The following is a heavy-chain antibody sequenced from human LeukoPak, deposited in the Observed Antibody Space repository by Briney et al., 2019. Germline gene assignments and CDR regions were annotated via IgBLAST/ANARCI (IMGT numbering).Heavy chain of an antibody. D-gene: IGHD3-22*01. J-gene: IGHJ4*02. CDR2: ISYSGSI. Sequence: PSETLSLTCTVSGDSISSGSYYWAWVRQPPGKGLEWIGSISYSGSIYYNPSLKTRVTMSVDTSKNQFSLRLTSVTAADTALYFCRGYDSSGLWPFDFWGQGTLVTVSS. V-gene: IGHV4-39*01. CDR3: RGYDSSGLWPFDF. CDR1: GDSISSGSYY.